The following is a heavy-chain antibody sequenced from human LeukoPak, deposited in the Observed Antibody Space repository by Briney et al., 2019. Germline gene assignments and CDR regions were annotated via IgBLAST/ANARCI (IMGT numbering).Heavy chain of an antibody. V-gene: IGHV3-7*01. CDR1: EFTFSSYW. CDR2: IKQDGSEK. Sequence: GSLRLSCAASEFTFSSYWMSWVRQAPGKGLEWVANIKQDGSEKYYVDSVKGRLTISRDNAKDSLYLKMNSLRVEDTAVYYCLRGDRRDYWGKGTLVTVSS. CDR3: LRGDRRDY. J-gene: IGHJ4*02.